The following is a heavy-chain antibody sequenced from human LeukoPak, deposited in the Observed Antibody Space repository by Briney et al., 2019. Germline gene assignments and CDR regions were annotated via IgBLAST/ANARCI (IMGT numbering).Heavy chain of an antibody. CDR2: INHSGST. CDR1: GGSFSGYY. Sequence: SETLSLTCAVYGGSFSGYYWSWIRQPPGKGLEWVGEINHSGSTNYNPSLKSRVTMSVDTSKNQFSLKLSSVTAADTAVYYCARHGYYYDSSGYYQLWGQGTLVTVSS. D-gene: IGHD3-22*01. V-gene: IGHV4-34*01. J-gene: IGHJ1*01. CDR3: ARHGYYYDSSGYYQL.